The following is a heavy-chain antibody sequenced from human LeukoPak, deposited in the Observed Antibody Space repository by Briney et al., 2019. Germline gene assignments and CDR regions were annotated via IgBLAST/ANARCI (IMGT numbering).Heavy chain of an antibody. J-gene: IGHJ4*02. D-gene: IGHD2-2*01. CDR2: FSGSGSTI. CDR3: ARAACSSTSCYRYYFDY. Sequence: PGGSLSLSCAASGLTYSDYHKRWLPDAPGGGVGGVSYFSGSGSTIYYADSVKGRFTISRDNAKNSLYLQMNSLRAENTAVYYCARAACSSTSCYRYYFDYWGQGTLVTVSS. CDR1: GLTYSDYH. V-gene: IGHV3-11*01.